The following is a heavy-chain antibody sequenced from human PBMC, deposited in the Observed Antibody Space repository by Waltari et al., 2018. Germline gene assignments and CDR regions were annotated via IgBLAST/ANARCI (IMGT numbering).Heavy chain of an antibody. J-gene: IGHJ2*01. V-gene: IGHV3-53*01. D-gene: IGHD1-7*01. Sequence: EVQLVDSGGGFIHPGGSLRLSCAASGFTVSNTYMTWVRQGPGKGREWSSSVYRGGSTYNAGSVRGRFTASENNSKSTLDLQMDRLRAEDTAVYYCARGGLTATTKYAPWYFDLWGRGTLVTVSS. CDR2: VYRGGST. CDR1: GFTVSNTY. CDR3: ARGGLTATTKYAPWYFDL.